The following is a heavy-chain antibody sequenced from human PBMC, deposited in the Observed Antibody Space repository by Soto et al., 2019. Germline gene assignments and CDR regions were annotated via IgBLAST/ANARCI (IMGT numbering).Heavy chain of an antibody. V-gene: IGHV3-23*01. CDR2: ISGSGGTT. Sequence: GGSVRLSCAASGFTFSTYAMSWVRQAPGKGLEWVSVISGSGGTTYYADSVKGRFTISRDNSKNTLYLQMNSLIAEDTAVYYCAKVRESAAAGHFDYWGQGTLVTVSS. J-gene: IGHJ4*02. CDR3: AKVRESAAAGHFDY. D-gene: IGHD6-13*01. CDR1: GFTFSTYA.